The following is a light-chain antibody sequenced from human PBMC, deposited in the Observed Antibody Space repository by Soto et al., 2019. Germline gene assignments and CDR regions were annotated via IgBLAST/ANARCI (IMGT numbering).Light chain of an antibody. CDR2: AAS. J-gene: IGKJ3*01. V-gene: IGKV3-20*01. CDR1: QSVSSNS. CDR3: QQHGSWGIT. Sequence: EIVLTQSPATLSLSPGESPTLSCRTSQSVSSNSLAWHQQKPGQAPRLLMYAASSRAAGIPDRFSGSGSGTDFTLTISRLEPEDFAVYYCQQHGSWGITFGPGTKVDIK.